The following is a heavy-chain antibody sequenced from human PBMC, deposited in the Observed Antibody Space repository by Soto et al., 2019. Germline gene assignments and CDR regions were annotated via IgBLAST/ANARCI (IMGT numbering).Heavy chain of an antibody. Sequence: GGSLRLSCAASGFTFSNAWMNWVRQAPGKGLEWVGRIKSKTDGGTTDYAAPVKGRFTISRDDSKNTLYLQMNSLKTEDTAVYYCTTEGANCSGGSCYAGSFYYYYGMDVWGQGTTVTVSS. D-gene: IGHD2-15*01. V-gene: IGHV3-15*07. CDR3: TTEGANCSGGSCYAGSFYYYYGMDV. CDR1: GFTFSNAW. CDR2: IKSKTDGGTT. J-gene: IGHJ6*02.